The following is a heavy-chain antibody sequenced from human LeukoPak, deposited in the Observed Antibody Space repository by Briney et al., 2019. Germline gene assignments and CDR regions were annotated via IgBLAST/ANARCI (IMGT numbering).Heavy chain of an antibody. CDR3: ARIAVAGIFDY. Sequence: SETLSLTCTVSGGSISNYYWSWIRQPPGKGLEWIGYIYYSGSTNYNPSLKSRVTISVDTSKNRFSLKLSSVTAADTAVYYCARIAVAGIFDYWGQGTLVTVSS. J-gene: IGHJ4*02. CDR1: GGSISNYY. D-gene: IGHD6-19*01. V-gene: IGHV4-59*01. CDR2: IYYSGST.